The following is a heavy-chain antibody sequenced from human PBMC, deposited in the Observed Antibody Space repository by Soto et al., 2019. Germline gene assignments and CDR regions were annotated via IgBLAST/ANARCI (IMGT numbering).Heavy chain of an antibody. CDR1: GGSISSYY. J-gene: IGHJ6*02. D-gene: IGHD4-4*01. Sequence: TSETLSLTCTVSGGSISSYYWSWIRQPPGKGLEWIGYIYYSGSTNYNPSLKSRVTISVDTSKNQFSLKLSSVTAADTAVYYCARDRFNYRYYYGMDVWGQGTTVTVSS. CDR3: ARDRFNYRYYYGMDV. V-gene: IGHV4-59*01. CDR2: IYYSGST.